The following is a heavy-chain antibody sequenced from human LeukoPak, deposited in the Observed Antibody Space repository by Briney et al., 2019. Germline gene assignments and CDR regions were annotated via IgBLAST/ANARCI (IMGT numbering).Heavy chain of an antibody. CDR1: GGSISSYY. J-gene: IGHJ4*02. CDR3: ATKRAGYFDY. V-gene: IGHV4-59*01. D-gene: IGHD6-25*01. CDR2: IYYSGST. Sequence: SETLSLTCTVSGGSISSYYWSWIRQPPGKGLEWIGYIYYSGSTNYNPSLKSRVTISVDTSKNQFSLKLSSVTAADTAVYYCATKRAGYFDYWGQGTLVTVSS.